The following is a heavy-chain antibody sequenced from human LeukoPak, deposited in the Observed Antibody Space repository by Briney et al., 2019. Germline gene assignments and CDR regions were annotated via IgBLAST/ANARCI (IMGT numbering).Heavy chain of an antibody. Sequence: GGSQRLSCGDSGLNLSGYAMSWVRQAPGKGLEWVSSISAGGRSTYYVESVKGRFTISRDNSKKTLYLQMSYLRAEDTALYYCAKDGRSSSPGYWGQGTLVTVSS. D-gene: IGHD6-19*01. V-gene: IGHV3-23*01. J-gene: IGHJ4*02. CDR1: GLNLSGYA. CDR2: ISAGGRST. CDR3: AKDGRSSSPGY.